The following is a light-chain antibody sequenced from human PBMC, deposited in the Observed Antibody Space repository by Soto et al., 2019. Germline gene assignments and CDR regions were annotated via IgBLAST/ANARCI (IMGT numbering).Light chain of an antibody. CDR2: DAS. V-gene: IGKV1-5*01. CDR3: QQYNSYSPGYT. Sequence: DIQMTQSPSTLSASVGDRVTITCRASQSISDWVAWYQQKPGKAPNLLIFDASSLKSGIPSRFSGSGSGTEFTLTISSLQPDDFATYYCQQYNSYSPGYTFGQGTKVDIK. CDR1: QSISDW. J-gene: IGKJ2*01.